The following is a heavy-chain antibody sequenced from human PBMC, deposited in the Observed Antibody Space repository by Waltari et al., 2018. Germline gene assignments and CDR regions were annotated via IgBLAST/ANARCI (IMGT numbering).Heavy chain of an antibody. J-gene: IGHJ4*02. D-gene: IGHD3-10*01. Sequence: EVQLLESGGALVEPGGSLRLSCAASGVTFSSYVMSWVRQAPGKGLEWVSTISDGGGLIYYADSVKGRFTISRDNSKNTLYLQLTNLRAEDTALYYCVRARWLDYWGQGTLVTVSS. V-gene: IGHV3-23*01. CDR1: GVTFSSYV. CDR3: VRARWLDY. CDR2: ISDGGGLI.